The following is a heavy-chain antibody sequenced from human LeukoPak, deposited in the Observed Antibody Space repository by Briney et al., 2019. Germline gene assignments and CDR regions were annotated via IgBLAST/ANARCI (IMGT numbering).Heavy chain of an antibody. CDR1: GFTFRSYG. CDR3: ARGSSRAFDY. V-gene: IGHV3-33*01. J-gene: IGHJ4*02. CDR2: IWYDGSNK. Sequence: GSLRLSCAASGFTFRSYGMHWVRQAPGKGLEWVAVIWYDGSNKYYADSVKGRFTVSRDNSKNTLYLQMNSLRAEDTAVYFCARGSSRAFDYWGQGTLVTVSS. D-gene: IGHD2-2*01.